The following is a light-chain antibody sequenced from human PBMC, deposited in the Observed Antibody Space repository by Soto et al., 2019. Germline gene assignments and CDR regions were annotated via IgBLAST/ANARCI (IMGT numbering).Light chain of an antibody. CDR2: HVT. Sequence: QSVLTQPPSASGSPGQSVTISCTGTSSDVGGYNSVSWYQHHPGKAPKLMIYHVTYRPSGVSNRYSGSKSGNSASLTISGLQADDEADYYCCSLTTSHTYVFGSGTKLTVL. J-gene: IGLJ1*01. CDR1: SSDVGGYNS. CDR3: CSLTTSHTYV. V-gene: IGLV2-14*03.